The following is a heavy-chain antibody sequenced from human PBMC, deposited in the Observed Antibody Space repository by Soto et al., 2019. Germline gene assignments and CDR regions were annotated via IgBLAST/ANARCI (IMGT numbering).Heavy chain of an antibody. Sequence: PSETLSLTCAVYGGSFSGYYWSWIRQPPGKGLEWIGEINHSGSTNYNPSLKSRVTISVDTSKNQFSLKLSSVTAADTAVYYCARFCRLWSGYLDAGFDDWGQGTWVTVVS. D-gene: IGHD3-3*01. J-gene: IGHJ4*02. CDR2: INHSGST. CDR1: GGSFSGYY. CDR3: ARFCRLWSGYLDAGFDD. V-gene: IGHV4-34*01.